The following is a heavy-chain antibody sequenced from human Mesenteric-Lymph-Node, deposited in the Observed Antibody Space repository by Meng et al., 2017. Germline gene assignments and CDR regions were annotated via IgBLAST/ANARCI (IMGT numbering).Heavy chain of an antibody. D-gene: IGHD1-14*01. J-gene: IGHJ4*02. V-gene: IGHV4-31*03. CDR1: GGSISSGGFY. CDR3: ARDPTGGEDHQRV. CDR2: IYYSGST. Sequence: QVQLQESGPGLVKPSQTLSLTCTVSGGSISSGGFYWSWIRQHPGKGLEWIGYIYYSGSTYYNPSLRRRVAISIDTSKNQFSLKLTSVTAADTAVYYCARDPTGGEDHQRVWGQGTLVTVSS.